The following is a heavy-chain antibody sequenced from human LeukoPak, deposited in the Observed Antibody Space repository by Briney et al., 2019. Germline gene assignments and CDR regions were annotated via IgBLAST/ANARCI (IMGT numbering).Heavy chain of an antibody. CDR1: GFTFDDYA. CDR2: ISWNSGSI. CDR3: ARERSDGSGNRGFAFDI. J-gene: IGHJ3*02. Sequence: GRSLRLSCAASGFTFDDYAMHWVRQAPGKGLEWVSGISWNSGSIGYADSVKGRFTISRDNAKNSLYLQMNSLRAEDTAVYSCARERSDGSGNRGFAFDIWGQGTLVTVSS. D-gene: IGHD3-10*01. V-gene: IGHV3-9*01.